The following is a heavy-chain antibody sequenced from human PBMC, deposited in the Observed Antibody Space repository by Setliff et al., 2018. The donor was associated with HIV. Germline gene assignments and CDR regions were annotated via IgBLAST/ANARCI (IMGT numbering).Heavy chain of an antibody. CDR3: ARVQMAYAAFDV. D-gene: IGHD4-17*01. J-gene: IGHJ3*01. Sequence: SETLSLTCTVSGGSISSYYWSWIRPPPGKGLEWIGYIYTTGSSDNNPSHKSRVTLSVDTSKHQFSLKLSSVTAADTAVYYCARVQMAYAAFDVWGQGTMVTVSS. CDR2: IYTTGSS. CDR1: GGSISSYY. V-gene: IGHV4-4*09.